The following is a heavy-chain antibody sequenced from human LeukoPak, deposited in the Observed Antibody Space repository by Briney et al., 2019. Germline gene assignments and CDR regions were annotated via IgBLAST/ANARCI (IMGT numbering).Heavy chain of an antibody. CDR2: ISGSGDST. J-gene: IGHJ4*02. CDR1: GFTFNNYA. V-gene: IGHV3-23*01. D-gene: IGHD3-3*01. CDR3: VRHDFWSGFKGGDY. Sequence: GGSLRLSCAASGFTFNNYAMNWVRQAPGKGLEWVSIISGSGDSTYYANSVKGRFTISRDNSKNSLYLQMNNLRAEDTAFYYCVRHDFWSGFKGGDYWGQGTLVTVSS.